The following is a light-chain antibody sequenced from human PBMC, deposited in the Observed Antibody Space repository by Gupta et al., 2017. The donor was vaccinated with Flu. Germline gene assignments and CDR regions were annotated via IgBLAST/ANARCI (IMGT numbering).Light chain of an antibody. V-gene: IGKV3-15*01. CDR1: QSISSN. CDR3: QQYNDWPQYT. CDR2: GAS. Sequence: VMTQSTGTLSVSPGERVTLSSSASQSISSNVAWYQQKGGQAPRLLIYGASTRAAGIPARFSGSGSGTDFTLTITSLQSEDSGVYYCQQYNDWPQYTFGQGTKLET. J-gene: IGKJ2*01.